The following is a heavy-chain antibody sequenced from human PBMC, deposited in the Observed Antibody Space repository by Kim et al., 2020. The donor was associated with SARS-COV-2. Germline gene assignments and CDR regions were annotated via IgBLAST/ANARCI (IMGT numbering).Heavy chain of an antibody. CDR2: VSSSGAST. V-gene: IGHV3-23*01. D-gene: IGHD3-16*01. CDR3: SKDRRRDKNSWGTFAY. Sequence: GGSLRLSCVGSGFTFNDYAMSWVRQAPGKGLEWVSVVSSSGASTYYADAVKGRFTISRDNSKNTLYLEMNSLRAEDTAVYYCSKDRRRDKNSWGTFAYWG. J-gene: IGHJ4*01. CDR1: GFTFNDYA.